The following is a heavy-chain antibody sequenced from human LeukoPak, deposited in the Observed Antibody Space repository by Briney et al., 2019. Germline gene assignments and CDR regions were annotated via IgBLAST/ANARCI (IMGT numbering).Heavy chain of an antibody. CDR3: AKDRTVVPLAYWYFDL. J-gene: IGHJ2*01. CDR2: IYGGGDST. CDR1: GSTFSSHA. V-gene: IGHV3-23*01. Sequence: GGSLRLSYASSGSTFSSHAMTWFRQGPGKGLEWVSSIYGGGDSTFYADSVKGRFTISSANSKYPLDPQMNSLRVEDSGMYYCAKDRTVVPLAYWYFDLWGRGTLVTVSS. D-gene: IGHD2-2*01.